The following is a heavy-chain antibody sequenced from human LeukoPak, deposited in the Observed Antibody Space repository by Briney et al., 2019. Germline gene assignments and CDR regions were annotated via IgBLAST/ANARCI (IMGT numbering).Heavy chain of an antibody. CDR3: ARAGDYDFWSGYPFDY. Sequence: GGSLRLSCAASGFTFSDYHMSWIRQAPGKGLEWVSYISSSGSTIYYADSVKGRFTISRDNAKNSLYLQMNSLRAEDTAVYYCARAGDYDFWSGYPFDYWGQGTLVTVSS. CDR1: GFTFSDYH. CDR2: ISSSGSTI. J-gene: IGHJ4*02. D-gene: IGHD3-3*01. V-gene: IGHV3-11*04.